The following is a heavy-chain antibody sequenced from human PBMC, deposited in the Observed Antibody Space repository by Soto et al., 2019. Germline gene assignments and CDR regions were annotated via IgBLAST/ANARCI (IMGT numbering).Heavy chain of an antibody. D-gene: IGHD3-10*01. Sequence: EVQLVESGGGLVKPGGSLRLSCAASGFTFSTCSMNWVRQAPGKGLEWVSFISSSSSYMNYADSVKGRFTISRDNAKNSLYLHMNSLRAEDTAVYYCARDHYGSGNYYFDYWGQGTLVTVSS. CDR2: ISSSSSYM. CDR1: GFTFSTCS. J-gene: IGHJ4*02. CDR3: ARDHYGSGNYYFDY. V-gene: IGHV3-21*01.